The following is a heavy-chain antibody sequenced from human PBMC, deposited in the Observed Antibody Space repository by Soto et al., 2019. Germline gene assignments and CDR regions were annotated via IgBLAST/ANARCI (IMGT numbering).Heavy chain of an antibody. J-gene: IGHJ3*02. CDR2: IWYDGSNK. V-gene: IGHV3-33*01. CDR3: ARDFVVQWLGSGSQDAFDI. CDR1: GSTFSSYG. D-gene: IGHD6-19*01. Sequence: HPGVSLRLSCAASGSTFSSYGMHWVRQAPGKGLEWVAVIWYDGSNKYYADSVKGRFTISRDNSKNTLYLQMNSLRAEDTAVYYCARDFVVQWLGSGSQDAFDIWGQGSMVTGSS.